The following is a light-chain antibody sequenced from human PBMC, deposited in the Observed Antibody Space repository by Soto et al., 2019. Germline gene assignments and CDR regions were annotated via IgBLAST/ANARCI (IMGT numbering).Light chain of an antibody. V-gene: IGKV3-11*01. Sequence: EIVLTQSPATLSLSPGERATLSCRASQSIGIYLAWYQQKPGQAPRLLIYDVFNRATGIPARFSGSGSGTDFTLTISSLEPEDFAVYYCQQRSNWPPEITFGQGTRLEIK. CDR1: QSIGIY. J-gene: IGKJ5*01. CDR2: DVF. CDR3: QQRSNWPPEIT.